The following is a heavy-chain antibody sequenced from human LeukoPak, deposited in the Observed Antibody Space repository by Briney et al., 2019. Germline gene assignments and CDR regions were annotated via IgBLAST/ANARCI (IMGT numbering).Heavy chain of an antibody. Sequence: PGGSLRLSCAASGFTFSSYWMHWVRQAPGKGLVLVSRINSYGSSTSYADSVKGRFTISRDNAKNTLYLQMNSLRAEDTAVYHCARGVGYCSSTSCYWWFDPWGQGTLVTVSS. CDR3: ARGVGYCSSTSCYWWFDP. D-gene: IGHD2-2*01. V-gene: IGHV3-74*01. CDR2: INSYGSST. J-gene: IGHJ5*02. CDR1: GFTFSSYW.